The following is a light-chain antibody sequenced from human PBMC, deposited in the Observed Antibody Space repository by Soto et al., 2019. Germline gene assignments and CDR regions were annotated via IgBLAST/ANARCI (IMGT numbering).Light chain of an antibody. CDR3: QKYYGSFPVT. Sequence: DIVMAQSPDSLAVSLGERATISCKSSQSLLYSSNNKNYLAWYQQKPGQPPKLLFSWASTRESGVPDRFSGSGSGTDFALTISGLQAEDVAVYYCQKYYGSFPVTFGQGTRLEIK. J-gene: IGKJ5*01. CDR2: WAS. V-gene: IGKV4-1*01. CDR1: QSLLYSSNNKNY.